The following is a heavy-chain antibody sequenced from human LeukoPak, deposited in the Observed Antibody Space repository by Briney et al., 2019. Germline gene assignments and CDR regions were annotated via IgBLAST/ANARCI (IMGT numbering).Heavy chain of an antibody. Sequence: GGSLRLSCAASGFSFNDHAMSWVRQAPGKGLEWVSGINGNGASTYYSDSVKGRFTISRDNSKNMVYLQMSSLRADDTAIYYCAKDQTYSYYYFDSWGQGTLVTVSS. CDR3: AKDQTYSYYYFDS. CDR1: GFSFNDHA. D-gene: IGHD5-18*01. J-gene: IGHJ4*02. V-gene: IGHV3-23*01. CDR2: INGNGAST.